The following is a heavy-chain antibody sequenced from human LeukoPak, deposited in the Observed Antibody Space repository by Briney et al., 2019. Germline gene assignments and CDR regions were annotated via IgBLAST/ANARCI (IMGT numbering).Heavy chain of an antibody. V-gene: IGHV1-18*01. CDR3: AREHGSGGYYNPVGFDY. CDR1: GYTFSSYG. CDR2: ISAYGGNI. D-gene: IGHD3-10*01. Sequence: ASVKVSCKASGYTFSSYGISWVRQAPGQGLEWMGWISAYGGNINYIHKFQGRVTMTTDTSKSTAYMELRSLKSDDTAVYYCAREHGSGGYYNPVGFDYWGQGTLVTVSS. J-gene: IGHJ4*02.